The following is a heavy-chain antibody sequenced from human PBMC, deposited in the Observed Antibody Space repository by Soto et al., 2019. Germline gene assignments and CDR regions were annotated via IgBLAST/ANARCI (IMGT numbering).Heavy chain of an antibody. CDR2: ISYDGSNK. D-gene: IGHD2-2*01. CDR1: GFTFSSYA. CDR3: ARESNQLTADFDY. J-gene: IGHJ4*02. Sequence: GGSLRLSCAASGFTFSSYAMHWVRQAPGKGLEWVAFISYDGSNKYYADSVKGRFTFSRDFSKNTLYLQMNSLRSEDTAVYYCARESNQLTADFDYWGQGTLVTVSS. V-gene: IGHV3-30-3*01.